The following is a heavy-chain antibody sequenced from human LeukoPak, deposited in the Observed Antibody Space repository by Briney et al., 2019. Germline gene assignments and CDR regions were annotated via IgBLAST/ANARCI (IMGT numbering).Heavy chain of an antibody. CDR3: ARRSTNDSSGWYIY. V-gene: IGHV5-51*01. CDR2: IYPGDSDN. Sequence: GESLKISFKGSGYSFTSYWIGWVRQMTGKGLEWMGIIYPGDSDNRYSASFQGHFNISADKSISTAYLQWSSLKASDTAMYYCARRSTNDSSGWYIYWGQGTLVTVST. D-gene: IGHD6-19*01. J-gene: IGHJ4*02. CDR1: GYSFTSYW.